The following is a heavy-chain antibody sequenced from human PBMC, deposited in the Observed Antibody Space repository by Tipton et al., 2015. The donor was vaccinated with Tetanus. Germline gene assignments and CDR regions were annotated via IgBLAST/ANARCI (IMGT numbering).Heavy chain of an antibody. CDR2: IYYSGST. CDR3: AREGYYDSSGEIDY. CDR1: GGSISSGDYY. V-gene: IGHV4-30-4*01. J-gene: IGHJ4*02. Sequence: TLSLTCTVSGGSISSGDYYWSWIRQPPEKGLEWIGYIYYSGSTYYNPSLKSRVTISVDTSKNQFSLKLSSVTAADTAVYYCAREGYYDSSGEIDYWGQGTLVTVSS. D-gene: IGHD3-22*01.